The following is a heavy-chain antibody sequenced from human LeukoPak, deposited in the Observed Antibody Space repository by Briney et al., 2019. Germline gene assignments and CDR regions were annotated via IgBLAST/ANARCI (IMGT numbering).Heavy chain of an antibody. CDR1: GFTLSTYW. D-gene: IGHD5-18*01. V-gene: IGHV3-74*01. CDR3: ARGGGYSYGYVDY. CDR2: INRDGSST. Sequence: GALRLSCAASGFTLSTYWMHWVRQAPGKGLVWVSRINRDGSSTTHADSVKGRFTISRDNAKSTLYLQMNSLRAEDTAVYYCARGGGYSYGYVDYWGQGTLVTVSS. J-gene: IGHJ4*02.